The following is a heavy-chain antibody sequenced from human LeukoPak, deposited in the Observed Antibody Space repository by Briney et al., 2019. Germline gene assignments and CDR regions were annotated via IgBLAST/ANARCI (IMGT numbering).Heavy chain of an antibody. CDR2: INHSGST. Sequence: SETRSLTCAVYGGSFTGYYWSWIRQPPGKGLEWIGEINHSGSTNYNPSLKSRVTISVDTSKNQFSLKLSSVTAADTAVYYCARGLYYYGSGSYIYYYYYMDVWGKGATVTVSS. D-gene: IGHD3-10*01. J-gene: IGHJ6*03. CDR3: ARGLYYYGSGSYIYYYYYMDV. CDR1: GGSFTGYY. V-gene: IGHV4-34*01.